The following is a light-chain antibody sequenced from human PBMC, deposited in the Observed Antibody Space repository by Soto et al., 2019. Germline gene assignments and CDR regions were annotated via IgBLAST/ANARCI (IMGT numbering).Light chain of an antibody. J-gene: IGKJ4*01. V-gene: IGKV1-5*03. CDR1: HSISTW. Sequence: DIQMTQSLSTLSASVGDRVTITCRASHSISTWLAWYQQKPGKAPKLLIYKASSLESGVPSRFSGSGSGTEFTLTISSLQPDDFATYYCQQYNSYPTFGGGTKVEIK. CDR2: KAS. CDR3: QQYNSYPT.